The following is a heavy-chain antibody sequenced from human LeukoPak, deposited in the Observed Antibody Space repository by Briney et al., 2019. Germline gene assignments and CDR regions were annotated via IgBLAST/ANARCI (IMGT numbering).Heavy chain of an antibody. CDR2: SSGYNGNT. V-gene: IGHV1-18*01. Sequence: ASVKVSCKASGYTFTSYGISWVRQAPGQGLEWMGWSSGYNGNTNYAQKLQGRVTMTTDTSTSTAYMELRSLRSDDTAVYYCARMEYNYDSSGYHRYLDYWGQGTLVTVSS. CDR1: GYTFTSYG. CDR3: ARMEYNYDSSGYHRYLDY. D-gene: IGHD3-22*01. J-gene: IGHJ4*02.